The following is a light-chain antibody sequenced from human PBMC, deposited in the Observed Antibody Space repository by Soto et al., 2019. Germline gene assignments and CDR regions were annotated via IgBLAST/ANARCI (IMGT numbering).Light chain of an antibody. J-gene: IGLJ1*01. CDR3: SSYTSSSTRLDV. Sequence: HSALTQPASVSGSPGQSITISCTGTSSDVGGYNYVSWYQQHPGKAPKLMIYDVSNRPSGVSNRFSGSKSGNTASLTISGLQAEDEADYYCSSYTSSSTRLDVFGTGTKLTVL. V-gene: IGLV2-14*01. CDR2: DVS. CDR1: SSDVGGYNY.